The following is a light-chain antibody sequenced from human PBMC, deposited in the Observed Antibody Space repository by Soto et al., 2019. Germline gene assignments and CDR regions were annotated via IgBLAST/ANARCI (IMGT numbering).Light chain of an antibody. CDR2: GAS. V-gene: IGKV3-15*01. CDR1: QSVSSN. Sequence: EIVMTQSPVTVSMSPGERATLSCWAGQSVSSNLAWYQQRPGQAPRLLIYGASTRATGIPARFTGSGSGTDFTLTISSLQFDDSAVYYCQQYNDWWTFGQGTKVEIK. CDR3: QQYNDWWT. J-gene: IGKJ1*01.